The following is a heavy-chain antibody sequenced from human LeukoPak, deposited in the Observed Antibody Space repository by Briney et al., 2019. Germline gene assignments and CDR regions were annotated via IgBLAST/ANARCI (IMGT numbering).Heavy chain of an antibody. J-gene: IGHJ4*02. D-gene: IGHD6-25*01. CDR1: GYKFTNYW. CDR3: ARLLAAPYYINF. Sequence: GESLKISCKGSGYKFTNYWIAWVRQMPGQGLEWLGIIYPRDSDTRYSPTFQGQVSISVDTSIDTAYLQWSSVKASDTAMYYCARLLAAPYYINFWGQGTLVTVSS. V-gene: IGHV5-51*01. CDR2: IYPRDSDT.